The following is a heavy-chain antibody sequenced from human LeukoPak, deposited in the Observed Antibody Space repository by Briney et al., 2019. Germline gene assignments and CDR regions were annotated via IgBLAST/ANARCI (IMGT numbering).Heavy chain of an antibody. J-gene: IGHJ4*02. CDR2: MNPNSGNT. V-gene: IGHV1-8*01. Sequence: ASVKVSCKASGYTFTSYDINWVRQATGQGLEWVGWMNPNSGNTGYAQKFQGRVTMTRNTSISTAYMELSSLRSEDTAVYYCARGSYDILTGYYPPDYWGQGTLVTVSS. D-gene: IGHD3-9*01. CDR1: GYTFTSYD. CDR3: ARGSYDILTGYYPPDY.